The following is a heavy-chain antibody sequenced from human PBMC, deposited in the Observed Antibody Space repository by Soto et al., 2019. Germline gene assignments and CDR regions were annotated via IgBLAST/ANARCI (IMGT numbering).Heavy chain of an antibody. CDR2: IRASGGGT. J-gene: IGHJ4*02. V-gene: IGHV1-46*01. D-gene: IGHD6-13*01. Sequence: QVQLVQSGTEVKTPGASVKVSCKASGYTLTSYHIHWVRQAPGQGLEWMGMIRASGGGTTHAQKFQGRVTMTKDTSTNTVYMELSSLRSDDTAVYYCARDGYSSSWYYWGQGTLVTVSS. CDR1: GYTLTSYH. CDR3: ARDGYSSSWYY.